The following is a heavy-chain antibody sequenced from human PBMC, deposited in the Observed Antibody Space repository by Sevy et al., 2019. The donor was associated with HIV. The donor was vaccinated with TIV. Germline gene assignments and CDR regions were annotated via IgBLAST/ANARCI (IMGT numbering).Heavy chain of an antibody. V-gene: IGHV3-7*01. D-gene: IGHD2-2*02. CDR2: IKQDGSEK. Sequence: GGSLRLSCAASGFTFSSYLMSWVRQAPGKGLEWVANIKQDGSEKYYVDSVKGRFTISRDNAKNSLYLQMNSLRAEDTAVYYCARALGYCSSTSCYMGFGYWGQGTLVTVSS. J-gene: IGHJ4*02. CDR1: GFTFSSYL. CDR3: ARALGYCSSTSCYMGFGY.